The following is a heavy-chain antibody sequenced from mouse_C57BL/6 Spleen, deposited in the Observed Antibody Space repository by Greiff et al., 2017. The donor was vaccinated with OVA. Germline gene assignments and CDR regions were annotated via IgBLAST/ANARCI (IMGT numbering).Heavy chain of an antibody. Sequence: QVQLQQPGAELVKPGASVKMSCKASGYTFTSYWITWVKQRPGQGLEWIGDIYPGSGSTNYNEKFKSKATLTVDKSSSTAYMQLSSLTSEDSAVYYCERLGYFDYWGQGTTLTVSS. CDR3: ERLGYFDY. CDR2: IYPGSGST. V-gene: IGHV1-55*01. CDR1: GYTFTSYW. J-gene: IGHJ2*01.